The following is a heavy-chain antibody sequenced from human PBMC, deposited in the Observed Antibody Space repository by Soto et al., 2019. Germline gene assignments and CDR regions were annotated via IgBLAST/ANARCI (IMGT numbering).Heavy chain of an antibody. V-gene: IGHV4-59*01. CDR3: ARDRDGSSYVDV. CDR2: IYYSGST. CDR1: GGSISSYY. D-gene: IGHD6-6*01. Sequence: PSETLSLTCTVSGGSISSYYWSWIRQPPGKGLEWIGYIYYSGSTNYNPSLKSRVTISVDTSKNQFSLKLSSVTAADTAVYYCARDRDGSSYVDVWGQGTTVTVSS. J-gene: IGHJ6*02.